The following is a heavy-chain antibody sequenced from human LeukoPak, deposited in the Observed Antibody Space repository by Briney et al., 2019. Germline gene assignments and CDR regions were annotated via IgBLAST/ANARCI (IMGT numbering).Heavy chain of an antibody. CDR3: ARAATDY. CDR2: ISGSGLST. CDR1: GFTFRSNA. J-gene: IGHJ4*02. Sequence: GGSLRLSCAASGFTFRSNAMSWVRRAPGKGLEWVSGISGSGLSTDYADSVKGRFTISRDNSKNTLYLQMNSLRAEDTAVYYCARAATDYWRQGTLVTVSS. V-gene: IGHV3-23*01.